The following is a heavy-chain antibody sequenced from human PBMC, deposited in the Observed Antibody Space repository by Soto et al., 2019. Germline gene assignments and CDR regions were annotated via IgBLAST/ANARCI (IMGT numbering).Heavy chain of an antibody. CDR2: IWYDGSHK. V-gene: IGHV3-33*01. CDR3: ARARGVKQGYFEY. J-gene: IGHJ4*02. Sequence: GGSLRLSCAASGFTFSSFGMHWVRQAPGKGLEWVAVIWYDGSHKYYPDSVKGRFTISRDNSKNTLYLQMNSLRAEDTAVYYCARARGVKQGYFEYWGQGTLVTVSS. CDR1: GFTFSSFG. D-gene: IGHD3-10*01.